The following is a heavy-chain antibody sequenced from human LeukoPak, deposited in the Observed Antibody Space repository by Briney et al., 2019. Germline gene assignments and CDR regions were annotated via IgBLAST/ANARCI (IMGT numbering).Heavy chain of an antibody. D-gene: IGHD6-19*01. J-gene: IGHJ5*02. Sequence: GGSLRLSCAASGFTFSSYSMNWVRQAPGKGLEWVSSISSSSSYIYYADSVKGRFTISRDNAKNSLYLQMNSLRAEDTALYYCAKDSGYAVAGTGFEWFDPWGQGTLVTVSS. CDR3: AKDSGYAVAGTGFEWFDP. CDR1: GFTFSSYS. CDR2: ISSSSSYI. V-gene: IGHV3-21*04.